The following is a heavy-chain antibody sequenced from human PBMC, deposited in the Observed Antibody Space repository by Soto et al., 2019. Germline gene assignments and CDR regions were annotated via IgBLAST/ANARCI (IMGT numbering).Heavy chain of an antibody. Sequence: SQTLSLTCAISGDSVCTYSATWNWIRQSPSRGLEWLGRTYYRSKWFHDYAVSVRSRMNINPDTAKNQLSLHLDSVTPEDTAVYYCVRLIGNSWFDSWGQGTLVTVSS. CDR2: TYYRSKWFH. CDR3: VRLIGNSWFDS. CDR1: GDSVCTYSAT. D-gene: IGHD4-4*01. V-gene: IGHV6-1*01. J-gene: IGHJ5*01.